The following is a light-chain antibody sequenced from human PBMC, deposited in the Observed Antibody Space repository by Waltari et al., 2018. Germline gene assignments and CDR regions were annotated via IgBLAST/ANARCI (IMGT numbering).Light chain of an antibody. CDR2: AAS. Sequence: DIQMTQSPSSLSASVGDRVTITCRASQSISSYLNWYQQKPGKAPKLLIYAASSLQSAVPSRFSGSGSGTDFTLTISSLQPEDFATYYCQQSYSTLRTFGPGTKVDIK. J-gene: IGKJ3*01. V-gene: IGKV1-39*01. CDR3: QQSYSTLRT. CDR1: QSISSY.